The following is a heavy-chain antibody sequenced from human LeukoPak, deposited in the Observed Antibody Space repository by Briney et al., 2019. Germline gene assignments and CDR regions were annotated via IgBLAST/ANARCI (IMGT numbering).Heavy chain of an antibody. V-gene: IGHV4-61*02. CDR1: GGSISSGSYY. Sequence: SETLSLTCTVSGGSISSGSYYWSWIRQPAGKGLEWIGRIYTSGSTNYNPSLKSRVTMSVDTSKNQFSLKLSSVTAADTAVYYCARGTAADYWGQGTLVTVSS. CDR3: ARGTAADY. CDR2: IYTSGST. D-gene: IGHD2-2*01. J-gene: IGHJ4*02.